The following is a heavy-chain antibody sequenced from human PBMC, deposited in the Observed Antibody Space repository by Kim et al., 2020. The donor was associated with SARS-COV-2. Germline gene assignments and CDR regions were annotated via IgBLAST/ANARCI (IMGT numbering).Heavy chain of an antibody. V-gene: IGHV4-39*07. J-gene: IGHJ5*02. Sequence: SETLSLTCTVSGGSISSSSYYWGWIRQPPGKGLEWIGSIYYSGSTYYNPSLKSRVTISVDTSKNQFSLKLSSVTAADTAVYYCARVLLWFGEYGNWFDPWGQGTLVTVSS. D-gene: IGHD3-10*01. CDR3: ARVLLWFGEYGNWFDP. CDR1: GGSISSSSYY. CDR2: IYYSGST.